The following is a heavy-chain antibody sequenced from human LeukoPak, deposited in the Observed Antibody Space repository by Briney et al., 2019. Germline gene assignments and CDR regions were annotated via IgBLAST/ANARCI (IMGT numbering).Heavy chain of an antibody. CDR2: IIPIFGTA. J-gene: IGHJ4*02. Sequence: SVKVSCRASGGTFSSYAISWVRQAPGQGLEWMGGIIPIFGTANYAQKFQGRVTITTDESTSTAYMELSSLRSEDTAVYYCARGDSSSWDFDYWGQGTLVTVSS. CDR1: GGTFSSYA. CDR3: ARGDSSSWDFDY. D-gene: IGHD6-13*01. V-gene: IGHV1-69*05.